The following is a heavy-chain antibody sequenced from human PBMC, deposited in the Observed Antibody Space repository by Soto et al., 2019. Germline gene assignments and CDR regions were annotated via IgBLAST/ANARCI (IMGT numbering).Heavy chain of an antibody. J-gene: IGHJ4*02. CDR3: ARTRGYSGYEDYFDY. CDR2: IYHSGST. D-gene: IGHD5-12*01. V-gene: IGHV4-38-2*01. CDR1: GYSISSGYY. Sequence: QVQLQESGPGLVKPSETLSLTCAVSGYSISSGYYWGWIRQPPGKGLEWIGSIYHSGSTYYNPSLKSRVTISVDTSKNQFSLKLSSVTAADTAVYYCARTRGYSGYEDYFDYWGQGTLVTVSS.